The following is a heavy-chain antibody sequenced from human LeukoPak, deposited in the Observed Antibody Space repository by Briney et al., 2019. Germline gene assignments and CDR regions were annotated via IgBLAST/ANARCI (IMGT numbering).Heavy chain of an antibody. D-gene: IGHD4-23*01. V-gene: IGHV1-69*04. J-gene: IGHJ3*02. CDR1: ARTFSSYA. Sequence: SVNVSCKASARTFSSYAISWVRHATGQGLDWMGRIIPIFGIANYAQKFQGRVTITADKSTSTAYMELRSLRSEDTAVYYCARDPLPTVVTWGAFDIWGQGTMVTVSS. CDR3: ARDPLPTVVTWGAFDI. CDR2: IIPIFGIA.